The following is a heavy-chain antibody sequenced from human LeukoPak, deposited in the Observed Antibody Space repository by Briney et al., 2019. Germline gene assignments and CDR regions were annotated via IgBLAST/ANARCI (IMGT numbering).Heavy chain of an antibody. J-gene: IGHJ3*02. CDR2: IYTSGST. CDR3: ASNSRDGYKGAFDI. Sequence: PSETLSLTCTVSGGSISSYYWSWIRQPAGKGLEWIGRIYTSGSTNYNPSLKSRVTMSVDTSKNQFSLKLSSVTAADTAGYYCASNSRDGYKGAFDIWGQGTMVTVSS. V-gene: IGHV4-4*07. D-gene: IGHD5-24*01. CDR1: GGSISSYY.